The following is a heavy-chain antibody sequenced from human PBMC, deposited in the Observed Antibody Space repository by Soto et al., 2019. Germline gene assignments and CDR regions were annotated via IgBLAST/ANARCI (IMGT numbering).Heavy chain of an antibody. V-gene: IGHV4-59*01. D-gene: IGHD4-17*01. J-gene: IGHJ6*02. CDR1: VGSSSSYY. Sequence: SETLSVTCTVSVGSSSSYYWTWVRRPPGKGLEWSGYIYYSGSTNYNPSLKSRVTISVDTSKNQFSLKLSSVTAADTAVYYCARENGDLPYYYYGMDVWGQGTTVTVSS. CDR3: ARENGDLPYYYYGMDV. CDR2: IYYSGST.